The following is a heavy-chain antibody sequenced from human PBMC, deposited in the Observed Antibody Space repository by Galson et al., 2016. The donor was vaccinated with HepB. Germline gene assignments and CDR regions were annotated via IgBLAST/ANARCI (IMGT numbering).Heavy chain of an antibody. CDR2: VSRSSRYI. D-gene: IGHD4-17*01. Sequence: SLRLSCAASGFTFSTYTMNWVRQAPGKGLEWVSSVSRSSRYIFYADSVKGRFTLSRDNAKNSLYLQMNSLRAEDTAVYYCARERHEYGDYGYYYNYGMDVWGQGTTVTVSS. CDR1: GFTFSTYT. V-gene: IGHV3-21*01. J-gene: IGHJ6*02. CDR3: ARERHEYGDYGYYYNYGMDV.